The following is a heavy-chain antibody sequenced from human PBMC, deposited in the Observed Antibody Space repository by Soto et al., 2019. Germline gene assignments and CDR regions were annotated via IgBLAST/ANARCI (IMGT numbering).Heavy chain of an antibody. CDR2: MSHSGGT. CDR3: ARVERGTATTVVDAFDI. CDR1: GGFVSSGNYY. D-gene: IGHD1-1*01. V-gene: IGHV4-34*01. J-gene: IGHJ3*02. Sequence: QEQLQQWGAGLLKPSETLSLTCAVYGGFVSSGNYYWSWIRQPPGKGLEWIGEMSHSGGTHFNPSLKSRVTTSVDTSKNQFSLKMSSVTAAGTALYYCARVERGTATTVVDAFDIWGPGTMVTVSS.